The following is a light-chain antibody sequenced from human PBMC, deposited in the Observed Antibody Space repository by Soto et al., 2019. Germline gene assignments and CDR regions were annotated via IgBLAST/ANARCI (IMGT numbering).Light chain of an antibody. CDR3: QQCYNMPRT. CDR2: AAS. V-gene: IGKV1-39*01. CDR1: QSISSH. J-gene: IGKJ1*01. Sequence: DFQRTQSPFSLSPSVGDRVTMACRASQSISSHLNGYKQKPGKAPKVLIYAASSLQSGVPSRFSGSGSGTDLTLTITSLQPEDFATYYCQQCYNMPRTFGQGTKVEIK.